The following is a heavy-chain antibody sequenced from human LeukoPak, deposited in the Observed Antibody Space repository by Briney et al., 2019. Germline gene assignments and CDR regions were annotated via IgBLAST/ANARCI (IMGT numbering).Heavy chain of an antibody. CDR1: GGSISSYY. V-gene: IGHV4-59*01. D-gene: IGHD3-10*01. Sequence: PSETLSLTCTVSGGSISSYYWTWIRQPPGKGLEWIGYIYYSGSTNYNPSLKSRVTISVDTSKNQFSLKLSSVTAADTAVYYCARGAYGSGRIYYYYMDVWGKGTTVTVSS. CDR3: ARGAYGSGRIYYYYMDV. CDR2: IYYSGST. J-gene: IGHJ6*03.